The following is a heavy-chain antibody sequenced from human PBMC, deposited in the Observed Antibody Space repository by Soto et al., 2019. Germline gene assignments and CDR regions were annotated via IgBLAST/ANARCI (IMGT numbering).Heavy chain of an antibody. CDR3: ARALPTLTNYGMDV. Sequence: PSETLSLTCTVSGGSISSYYWSWIRQPPGKELEWIAYIYYSGSTNYNPSLKSRVTISVDTSKNQFSLKLSSVTAADTAVYYCARALPTLTNYGMDVWGHGTTVTVSS. J-gene: IGHJ6*02. CDR2: IYYSGST. D-gene: IGHD4-17*01. CDR1: GGSISSYY. V-gene: IGHV4-59*01.